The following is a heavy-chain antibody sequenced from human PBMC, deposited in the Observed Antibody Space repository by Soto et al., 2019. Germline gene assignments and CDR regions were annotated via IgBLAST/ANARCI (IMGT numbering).Heavy chain of an antibody. CDR2: IHLGGSDT. J-gene: IGHJ4*02. V-gene: IGHV5-51*01. D-gene: IGHD1-1*01. CDR1: GYSSANFW. CDR3: AIGTHGNSYYHD. Sequence: GESLKISCKASGYSSANFWIGWVRQMPVKGLEWMGFIHLGGSDTRYAPSFQDQVTISAARSISTAYLQWSSLRASDTAIFYCAIGTHGNSYYHDLGQGTLVTVVS.